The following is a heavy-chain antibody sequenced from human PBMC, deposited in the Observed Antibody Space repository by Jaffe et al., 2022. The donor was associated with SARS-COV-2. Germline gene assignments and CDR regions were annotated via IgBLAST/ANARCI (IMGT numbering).Heavy chain of an antibody. V-gene: IGHV4-39*01. Sequence: QLQLQESGPGLVKPSETLSLTCTVSGGSISSSSYYWGWIRQPPGKGLEWIGSIYYSGSTYYNPSLKSRVTISVDTSKNQFSLKLSSVTAADTAVYYCARLGLEALADYDFWSGYPYYYGMDVWGQGTTVTVSS. J-gene: IGHJ6*02. D-gene: IGHD3-3*01. CDR1: GGSISSSSYY. CDR3: ARLGLEALADYDFWSGYPYYYGMDV. CDR2: IYYSGST.